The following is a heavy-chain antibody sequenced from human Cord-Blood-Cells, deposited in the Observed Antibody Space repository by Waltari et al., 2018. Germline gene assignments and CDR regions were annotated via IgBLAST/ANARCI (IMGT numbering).Heavy chain of an antibody. Sequence: EVQLVESGGGLVKPGGSLSLSCAASGFTFSNAWMSWVRQSPGKGLEWVGRIKSKTYGGTTDYAAPVKGRFTISRDDSKNTLYLQMNSLKTEDTAVYYCTTDRYYYGMDVWGQGTTVTVSS. J-gene: IGHJ6*02. CDR3: TTDRYYYGMDV. V-gene: IGHV3-15*01. CDR2: IKSKTYGGTT. CDR1: GFTFSNAW.